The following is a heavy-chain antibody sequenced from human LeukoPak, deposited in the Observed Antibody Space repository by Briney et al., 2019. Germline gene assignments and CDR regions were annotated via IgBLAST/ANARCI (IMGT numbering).Heavy chain of an antibody. CDR3: ARDTYSSGWYEGRPYPYYFDY. CDR1: GYTFTSYG. D-gene: IGHD6-19*01. V-gene: IGHV1-18*01. CDR2: ISAYNGNT. Sequence: GASVKVSCKASGYTFTSYGISWVRQAPGQGLEWMGWISAYNGNTNYAQKLQGRVTMTTDTSTSTAYMELRSLRSDDTAVYYCARDTYSSGWYEGRPYPYYFDYWGQGTLVTVSS. J-gene: IGHJ4*02.